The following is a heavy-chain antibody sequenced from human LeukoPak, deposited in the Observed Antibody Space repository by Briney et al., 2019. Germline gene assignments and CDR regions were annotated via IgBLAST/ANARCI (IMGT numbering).Heavy chain of an antibody. CDR3: ARETLLATFDP. V-gene: IGHV3-21*01. CDR1: GFTFSSYS. Sequence: GGSLILSCAASGFTFSSYSMNWVRQAPGKGLEWVSSISSSSSYIYYADSVKGRFTISRDNAKNSLYLQMNSLRAEDTAVYYCARETLLATFDPWGQGTLVTVSS. J-gene: IGHJ5*02. D-gene: IGHD2/OR15-2a*01. CDR2: ISSSSSYI.